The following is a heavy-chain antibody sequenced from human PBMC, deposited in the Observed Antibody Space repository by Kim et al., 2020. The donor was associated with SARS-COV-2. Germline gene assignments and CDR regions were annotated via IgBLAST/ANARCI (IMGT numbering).Heavy chain of an antibody. V-gene: IGHV4-34*01. CDR3: ARGLDSSGYYFDY. D-gene: IGHD3-22*01. Sequence: SETLSLTCAVYGGSFSGYYWSWIRQPPGKGLEWIGEINHSGSTNYNPSLKSRVTISVDTSKNQFSLKLSSVTAADTAVYYCARGLDSSGYYFDYWGQGTLVTVSS. CDR2: INHSGST. CDR1: GGSFSGYY. J-gene: IGHJ4*02.